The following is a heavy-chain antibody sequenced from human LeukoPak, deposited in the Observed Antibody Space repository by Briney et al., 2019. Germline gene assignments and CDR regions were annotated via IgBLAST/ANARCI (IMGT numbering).Heavy chain of an antibody. CDR3: ARRAYCGGDCTSAYYDYFAMDV. J-gene: IGHJ6*02. D-gene: IGHD2-21*02. V-gene: IGHV5-51*01. CDR2: ICPADSDI. Sequence: GESLKISCKGSRHIFSTYCVVWVRQMPGKGLEWMGIICPADSDITYSPSFRGQVTMSTDKSTNTAYLQWSSLKASDTAMYYCARRAYCGGDCTSAYYDYFAMDVWGQGTTVTVSS. CDR1: RHIFSTYC.